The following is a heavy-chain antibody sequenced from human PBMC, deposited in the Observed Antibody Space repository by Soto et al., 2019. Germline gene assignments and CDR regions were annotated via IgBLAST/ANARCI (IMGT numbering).Heavy chain of an antibody. D-gene: IGHD5-12*01. V-gene: IGHV4-30-2*01. J-gene: IGHJ5*02. CDR2: IYHSGST. CDR1: GGSISSGGYS. Sequence: QLQLQESGSGLVKPSQTLSLTCAVSGGSISSGGYSWSWIRQPPGKGLEWIGYIYHSGSTYYNPSLRSRVARSVDRSKSQFSLKLSSVTAADTAVDYCARDRDGYNDAGNWFDPWGQGTLVTVSS. CDR3: ARDRDGYNDAGNWFDP.